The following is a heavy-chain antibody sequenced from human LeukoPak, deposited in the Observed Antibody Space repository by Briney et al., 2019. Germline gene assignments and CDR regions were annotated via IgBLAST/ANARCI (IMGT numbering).Heavy chain of an antibody. V-gene: IGHV3-23*01. D-gene: IGHD2-15*01. Sequence: GGSLRLSCAASGFTFSSYGMSWVRQAPGKGLEWVSAISGSGGSTYYADSVKGRFTISRDNSKNTLYLQMNSLRAEDTAVYYCASGAHCSGGSCYSFDWFDPWGQGTLVTVSS. CDR1: GFTFSSYG. CDR3: ASGAHCSGGSCYSFDWFDP. CDR2: ISGSGGST. J-gene: IGHJ5*02.